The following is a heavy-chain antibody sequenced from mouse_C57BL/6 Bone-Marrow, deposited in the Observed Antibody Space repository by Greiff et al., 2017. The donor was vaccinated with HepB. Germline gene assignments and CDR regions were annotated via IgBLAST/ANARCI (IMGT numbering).Heavy chain of an antibody. D-gene: IGHD2-4*01. J-gene: IGHJ1*03. CDR3: ASGDYDYDRGYFDV. CDR1: GYTFTSYW. CDR2: IYPGSGST. V-gene: IGHV1-55*01. Sequence: VQLQQSGAELVKPGASVKMSCKASGYTFTSYWITWVKQRPGQGLEWIGDIYPGSGSTNYNEKFKSKATLTVDTSSSTAYMQLSSLTSEDSAVYYCASGDYDYDRGYFDVWGTGTTVTVSS.